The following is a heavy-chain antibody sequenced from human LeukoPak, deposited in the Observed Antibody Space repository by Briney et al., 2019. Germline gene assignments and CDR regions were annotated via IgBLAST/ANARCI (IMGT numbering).Heavy chain of an antibody. CDR2: IVVGSGNT. V-gene: IGHV1-58*02. CDR3: AAGGAVAGQADY. CDR1: GFTFTSSA. D-gene: IGHD6-19*01. Sequence: GTSVKVSCKASGFTFTSSAMQWVRQARGQRLEWIGWIVVGSGNTNYAQKFQEGVTITRDMSTSTAYMELSSLRSEDTAVYYCAAGGAVAGQADYWGQGTLVTVSS. J-gene: IGHJ4*02.